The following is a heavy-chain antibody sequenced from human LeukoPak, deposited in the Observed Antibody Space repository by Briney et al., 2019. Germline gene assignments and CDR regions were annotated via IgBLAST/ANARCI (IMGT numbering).Heavy chain of an antibody. Sequence: GGSLRLSCAASGFTFSSYDMHWVRQAPGKGLEWVAVIWYDGSNKYYADSVKGRFNISRDNSKNTLNLQMNSLRAEDTAVYYCARDVDYGDYPDYWGQGTLVTVSS. CDR2: IWYDGSNK. CDR1: GFTFSSYD. CDR3: ARDVDYGDYPDY. V-gene: IGHV3-33*01. J-gene: IGHJ4*02. D-gene: IGHD4-17*01.